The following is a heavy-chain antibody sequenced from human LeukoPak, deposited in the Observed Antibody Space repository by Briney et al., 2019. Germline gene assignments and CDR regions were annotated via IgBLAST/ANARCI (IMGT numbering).Heavy chain of an antibody. J-gene: IGHJ4*02. CDR1: GFTFNIYA. D-gene: IGHD2-15*01. CDR3: AKGTYCSGGNCYLGDLDY. CDR2: ITGSGGNT. V-gene: IGHV3-23*01. Sequence: GGSLRLSCAASGFTFNIYAMSWVRQAPGKGLEWVSVITGSGGNTFYADSVKGRFTISRDNSKNTLYLQMNSLRVEDTAVYYCAKGTYCSGGNCYLGDLDYWGQGTLVTVSS.